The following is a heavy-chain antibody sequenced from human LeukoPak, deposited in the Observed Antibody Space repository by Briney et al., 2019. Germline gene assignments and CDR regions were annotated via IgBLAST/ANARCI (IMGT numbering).Heavy chain of an antibody. CDR3: AREIYDSSGYDRGYDAFNI. CDR1: GGSFSGYY. CDR2: INHSGST. V-gene: IGHV4-34*01. J-gene: IGHJ3*02. D-gene: IGHD3-22*01. Sequence: SETLSLTCAVYGGSFSGYYWSWIRQPPGKGLEWIGEINHSGSTNYNPSLKSRVTISVDTSKNQFSLNLSSVTAADTAVYYCAREIYDSSGYDRGYDAFNIWGQGTMVTVSS.